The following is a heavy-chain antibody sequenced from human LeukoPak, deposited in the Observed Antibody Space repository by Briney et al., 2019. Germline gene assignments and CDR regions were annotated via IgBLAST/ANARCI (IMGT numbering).Heavy chain of an antibody. CDR3: ARYYYDSSGYYYEYFDY. CDR1: GFTFSSYS. J-gene: IGHJ4*02. D-gene: IGHD3-22*01. CDR2: ISSSSSYI. Sequence: GGSLRLSCAASGFTFSSYSMNWVRQAPGKGLEWVSSISSSSSYIYYADSVKGRFTISRDNSKNTLYLQMNSLRAEDTAVYYCARYYYDSSGYYYEYFDYWGQGTLVTVSS. V-gene: IGHV3-21*04.